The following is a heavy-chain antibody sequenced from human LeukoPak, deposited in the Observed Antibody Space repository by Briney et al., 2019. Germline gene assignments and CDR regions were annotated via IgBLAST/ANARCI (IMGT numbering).Heavy chain of an antibody. CDR3: ARRPYYYGSGSYLKP. CDR1: GGSFSGYY. V-gene: IGHV4-34*01. Sequence: SETLSLTCAVYGGSFSGYYWSWIRQPPGKGLEWIGEINHSGSTNYNPSLKSRVTISVDTSKNQFSLKLSSVTAADTAVYYCARRPYYYGSGSYLKPWGQGTLVTVSS. J-gene: IGHJ5*02. D-gene: IGHD3-10*01. CDR2: INHSGST.